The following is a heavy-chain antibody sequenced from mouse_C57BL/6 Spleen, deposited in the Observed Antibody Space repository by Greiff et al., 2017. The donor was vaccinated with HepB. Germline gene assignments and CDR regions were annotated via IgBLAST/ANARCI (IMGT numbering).Heavy chain of an antibody. V-gene: IGHV1-42*01. D-gene: IGHD1-1*01. Sequence: VQLQQSGPELVKPGASVKISCKASGYSFTGYYMNWVKQSPEQSLEWIGEINPSTGGTTYNEKFKAKATLTVDKSSSTAYMQLKSLTSEDSAVYYCARGVNYGSGDFDYWGQGTTLTVSS. CDR2: INPSTGGT. CDR3: ARGVNYGSGDFDY. J-gene: IGHJ2*01. CDR1: GYSFTGYY.